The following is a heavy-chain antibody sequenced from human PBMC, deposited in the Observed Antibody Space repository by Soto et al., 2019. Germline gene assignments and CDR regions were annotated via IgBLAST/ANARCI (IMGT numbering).Heavy chain of an antibody. Sequence: ASVKVSCKASGYTFTSYDINWVRQATGQGLEWMGWMNPNSGNTGYAQKFQGRVTMTRNTSISTAYMELSSLRSEDTAVYYCARAPPDCSGGSCYGNNWFDPWGQGTLVTVPS. CDR2: MNPNSGNT. CDR1: GYTFTSYD. V-gene: IGHV1-8*01. CDR3: ARAPPDCSGGSCYGNNWFDP. J-gene: IGHJ5*02. D-gene: IGHD2-15*01.